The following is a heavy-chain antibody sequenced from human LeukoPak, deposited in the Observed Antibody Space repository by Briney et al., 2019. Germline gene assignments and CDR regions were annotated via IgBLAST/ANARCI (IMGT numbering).Heavy chain of an antibody. Sequence: GGSLRLSCAASGFTFSSYAMNWVRQAPGKGLEWVSSISSTSSYISYADSVKGRFTVSRDNAKNSLYLQMNSLRAEDTAMYYCARLYCIGDCPPGYWGQGTLVTVSS. D-gene: IGHD2-21*02. J-gene: IGHJ4*02. CDR1: GFTFSSYA. CDR2: ISSTSSYI. CDR3: ARLYCIGDCPPGY. V-gene: IGHV3-21*01.